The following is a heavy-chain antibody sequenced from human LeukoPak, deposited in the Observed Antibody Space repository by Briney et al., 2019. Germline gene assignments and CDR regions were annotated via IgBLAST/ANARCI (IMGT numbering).Heavy chain of an antibody. CDR3: AGVVWSGYYSHYMDV. D-gene: IGHD3-3*01. V-gene: IGHV3-21*01. Sequence: GGSLRLSCAASGFTFSSYSMNWVRQAPGKGLEWVSSISSSSSYIYYADSVKGRFTISRDNAKNSLYLQMNSLRAEDTAVYYCAGVVWSGYYSHYMDVWGKGTTVTVSS. J-gene: IGHJ6*03. CDR2: ISSSSSYI. CDR1: GFTFSSYS.